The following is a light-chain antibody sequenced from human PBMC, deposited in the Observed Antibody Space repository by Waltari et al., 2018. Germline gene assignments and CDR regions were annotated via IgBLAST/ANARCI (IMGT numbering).Light chain of an antibody. CDR3: QVWDTSIDLSV. Sequence: SYVLTQAPSVSVAPGETARITCGGNNIADKNVHWYQQKPGQAPVLVIFYDSDRPSWFPERCSGSNSGNTATLTISRAEAGDEADYYCQVWDTSIDLSVFGTGTKVTVL. CDR1: NIADKN. V-gene: IGLV3-21*04. J-gene: IGLJ1*01. CDR2: YDS.